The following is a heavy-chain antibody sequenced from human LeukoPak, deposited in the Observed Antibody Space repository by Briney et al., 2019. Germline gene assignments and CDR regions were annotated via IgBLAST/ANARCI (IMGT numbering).Heavy chain of an antibody. Sequence: PSETLSLTCTVSGGSISNNNYYWAWIRQPPGKGLECIGSIYYSGSPYYNPSLKSPVTISVDTSKNQFSLRLSSVTAADTAVYYCATWRTAKTGFDYWGQGTLVTVSS. D-gene: IGHD1-1*01. CDR1: GGSISNNNYY. CDR3: ATWRTAKTGFDY. V-gene: IGHV4-39*01. J-gene: IGHJ4*02. CDR2: IYYSGSP.